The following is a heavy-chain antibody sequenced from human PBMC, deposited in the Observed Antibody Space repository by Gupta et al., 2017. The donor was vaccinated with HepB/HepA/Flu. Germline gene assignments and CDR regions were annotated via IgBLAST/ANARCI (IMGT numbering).Heavy chain of an antibody. CDR3: AKGSSYYYDSSGYMSRPGY. D-gene: IGHD3-22*01. V-gene: IGHV3-30*18. CDR1: GFTSSSYG. CDR2: ISYDGSNK. J-gene: IGHJ4*02. Sequence: QVQLVESGGGVVQPGRSLRLSCAASGFTSSSYGMHWVRQAPGQGLGWVAVISYDGSNKYYADSVKGRFTISRDNSKNTLYLQMNSLRAEDTAVYYCAKGSSYYYDSSGYMSRPGYWGQGTLVTVSS.